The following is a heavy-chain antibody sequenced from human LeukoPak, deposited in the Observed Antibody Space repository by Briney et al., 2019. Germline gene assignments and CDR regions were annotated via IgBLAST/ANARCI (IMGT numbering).Heavy chain of an antibody. CDR2: ISSSGSI. CDR1: GGSISSNY. J-gene: IGHJ5*02. Sequence: PSETLSLTCTVSGGSISSNYCNWIRQPAGKGLEWIGRISSSGSINYNPSLQSRVTMSVNTSKNQFSLKLSSVTAADTAIYYCANTPYGDYNNWFDPWGLGVLVTASS. D-gene: IGHD4-17*01. V-gene: IGHV4-4*07. CDR3: ANTPYGDYNNWFDP.